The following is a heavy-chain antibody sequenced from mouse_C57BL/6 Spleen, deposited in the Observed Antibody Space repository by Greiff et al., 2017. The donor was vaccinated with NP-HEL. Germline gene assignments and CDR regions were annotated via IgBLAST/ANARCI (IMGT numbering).Heavy chain of an antibody. Sequence: EVHLVESGGGLVKPGGSLKLSCAASGFTFSDYGMHWVRQAPEKGLEWVAYISSGSSTIYYADTVKGRFTISRDNAKNTLFLQMTSLRSEDTAMCYCARGRDLTVDHYFDYWGQGTTLTVSS. CDR3: ARGRDLTVDHYFDY. CDR2: ISSGSSTI. D-gene: IGHD1-1*01. V-gene: IGHV5-17*01. CDR1: GFTFSDYG. J-gene: IGHJ2*01.